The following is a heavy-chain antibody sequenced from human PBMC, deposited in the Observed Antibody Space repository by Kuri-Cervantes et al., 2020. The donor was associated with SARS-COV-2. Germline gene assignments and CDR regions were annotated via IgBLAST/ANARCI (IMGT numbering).Heavy chain of an antibody. V-gene: IGHV4-34*01. J-gene: IGHJ6*03. CDR2: INQSGST. CDR3: ARLRRHNNGWFATGYYMDV. CDR1: DASFSIYY. D-gene: IGHD6-19*01. Sequence: SETLSLTCALYDASFSIYYWSWVRQPPGRGLEWIADINQSGSTNYNPSLKSRVAISVDTSKNQFSLNLTSVTAADTAVYYCARLRRHNNGWFATGYYMDVWGKGTTVTVSS.